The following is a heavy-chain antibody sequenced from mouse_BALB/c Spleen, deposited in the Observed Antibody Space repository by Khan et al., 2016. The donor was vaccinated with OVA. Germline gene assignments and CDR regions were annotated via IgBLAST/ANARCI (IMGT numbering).Heavy chain of an antibody. J-gene: IGHJ3*01. Sequence: VQLQQSGPELMKPGASVKISCKASGNSFTSYYIHWVKQSHGKSLEWIGYIDPFNGSTTYNQKFKGKATLTVDKSSSTAYMHLSSLTSEDSAVYYCARHGSSSWFAYWGQGTLVTVSA. D-gene: IGHD1-1*01. CDR1: GNSFTSYY. CDR2: IDPFNGST. V-gene: IGHV1S135*01. CDR3: ARHGSSSWFAY.